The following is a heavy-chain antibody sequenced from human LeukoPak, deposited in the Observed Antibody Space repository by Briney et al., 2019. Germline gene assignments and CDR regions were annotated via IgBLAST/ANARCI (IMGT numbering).Heavy chain of an antibody. CDR3: ASRKAPGIAAAGTLLDY. D-gene: IGHD6-13*01. Sequence: PGGSLRLSCAASGFTFSSYAMSWVRQAPGKGLEWVSAISGSGGSTYYADSVKGRFTISRDNSKNTLYLQMNSLRAEDTAVYYCASRKAPGIAAAGTLLDYWGQGTLVTVSS. V-gene: IGHV3-23*01. J-gene: IGHJ4*02. CDR2: ISGSGGST. CDR1: GFTFSSYA.